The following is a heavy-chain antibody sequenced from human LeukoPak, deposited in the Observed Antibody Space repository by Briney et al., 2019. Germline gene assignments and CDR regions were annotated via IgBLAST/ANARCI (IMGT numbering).Heavy chain of an antibody. Sequence: SETLSLTCAVYGGSFSGYYWSWIRQPPGKGLEWIGEINHSGSTNYNPSLKSRVTISVDTSKNQFSLKLSSVTAADTAVYYCARRPRTPYSSSPRYYFDYWGQGTLVTVSS. CDR2: INHSGST. V-gene: IGHV4-34*01. CDR3: ARRPRTPYSSSPRYYFDY. D-gene: IGHD6-6*01. CDR1: GGSFSGYY. J-gene: IGHJ4*02.